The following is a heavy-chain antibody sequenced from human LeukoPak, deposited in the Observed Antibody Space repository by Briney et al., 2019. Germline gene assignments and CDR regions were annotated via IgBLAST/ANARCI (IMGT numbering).Heavy chain of an antibody. Sequence: PGGSLRLSCAASGFTFSSYAMHWVRQAPGKGLEWVAVISYDGSNKYYADSVKGRFTISRDNSKNTLFLQMNTLRAGDTAVFYCARGDKQLVCNRNKGGFDPWGQGTLVTVSS. CDR1: GFTFSSYA. V-gene: IGHV3-30*04. CDR3: ARGDKQLVCNRNKGGFDP. J-gene: IGHJ5*02. CDR2: ISYDGSNK. D-gene: IGHD6-13*01.